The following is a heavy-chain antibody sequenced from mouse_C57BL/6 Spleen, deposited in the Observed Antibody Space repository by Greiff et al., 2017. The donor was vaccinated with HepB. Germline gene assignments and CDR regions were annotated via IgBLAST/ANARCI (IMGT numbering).Heavy chain of an antibody. CDR3: ARADLMRHYYGSSSYAMDY. D-gene: IGHD1-1*01. V-gene: IGHV1-72*01. CDR1: GYTFTSYW. J-gene: IGHJ4*01. CDR2: IDPNSGGT. Sequence: QVQLQQPGAELVKPGASVKLSCKASGYTFTSYWMHWVKQRPGRGLEWIGRIDPNSGGTKYNEKFKSKATLTVDKPSSTAYMQLSSLTSEDSAVYYCARADLMRHYYGSSSYAMDYWGQGTSVTVSS.